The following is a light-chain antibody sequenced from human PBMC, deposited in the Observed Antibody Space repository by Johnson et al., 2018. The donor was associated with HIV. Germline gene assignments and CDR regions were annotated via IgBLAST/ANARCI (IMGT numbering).Light chain of an antibody. Sequence: QSVLTQPPSVSAAPGQKVTISCSGSTSNIGNNYVSWYQQLPGTAPKLLIYDNNKRPSEIPDRFSGSKSGTSATLGITGLQTGDEADYYCGTWAGSLRAGVFGTGTKVTVL. V-gene: IGLV1-51*01. CDR3: GTWAGSLRAGV. CDR1: TSNIGNNY. J-gene: IGLJ1*01. CDR2: DNN.